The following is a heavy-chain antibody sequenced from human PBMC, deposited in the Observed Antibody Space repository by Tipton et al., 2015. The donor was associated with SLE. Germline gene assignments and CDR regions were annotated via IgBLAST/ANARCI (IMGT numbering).Heavy chain of an antibody. J-gene: IGHJ3*02. CDR2: ISSSSSTI. Sequence: SLRLSCAASGFTFSSYSMNWVRQAPGKGLEWVSYISSSSSTIYYADSVKGRFTISRDNAKNSLYLQMNSLRAEDTAVYYCATIAIFGVIGRAVDIWGQGTLVTVSS. CDR3: ATIAIFGVIGRAVDI. CDR1: GFTFSSYS. V-gene: IGHV3-48*01. D-gene: IGHD3-3*01.